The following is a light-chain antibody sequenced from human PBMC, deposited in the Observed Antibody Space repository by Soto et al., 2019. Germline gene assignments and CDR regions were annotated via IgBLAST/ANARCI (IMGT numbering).Light chain of an antibody. J-gene: IGKJ2*01. V-gene: IGKV3-15*01. CDR3: QQYNNWPLYT. CDR1: QSVSSN. CDR2: GAS. Sequence: EIVMTQSPATLSVSPGERATPSCRASQSVSSNLAWYQQKPGQAPRLLIYGASTRATGIPARFSGSGSGTEFTLTISSLQYEDFAVYYCQQYNNWPLYTFGQGTKLEIK.